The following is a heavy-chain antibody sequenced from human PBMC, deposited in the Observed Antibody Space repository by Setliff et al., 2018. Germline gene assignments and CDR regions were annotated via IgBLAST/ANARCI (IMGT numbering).Heavy chain of an antibody. Sequence: ASVKVSCKASGYTFNNYGVAWVRQAPGQGLDWMGWVTIYNGNTKYAQNLQGRLTLTTDRSTSTVYMELGSLSTDDTAIYYCARVESMVRGKNILRHFDYWGQGTQVTVSS. D-gene: IGHD3-10*01. CDR1: GYTFNNYG. CDR3: ARVESMVRGKNILRHFDY. CDR2: VTIYNGNT. J-gene: IGHJ4*02. V-gene: IGHV1-18*01.